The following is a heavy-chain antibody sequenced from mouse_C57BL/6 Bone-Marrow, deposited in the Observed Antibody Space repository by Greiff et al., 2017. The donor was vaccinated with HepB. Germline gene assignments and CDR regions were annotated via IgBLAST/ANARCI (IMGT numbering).Heavy chain of an antibody. J-gene: IGHJ1*03. CDR1: GYTFTSYW. Sequence: QVQLQQPGAELVMPGASVKLSCKASGYTFTSYWMHWVKQRPGQGLEWIGEIDPSDSYTNYNQKFKGKSTLTVDKSSSTAYMQLSSLTSEDSAVYYCTITTVNVWGTGTTVTVSS. D-gene: IGHD1-1*01. CDR2: IDPSDSYT. CDR3: TITTVNV. V-gene: IGHV1-69*01.